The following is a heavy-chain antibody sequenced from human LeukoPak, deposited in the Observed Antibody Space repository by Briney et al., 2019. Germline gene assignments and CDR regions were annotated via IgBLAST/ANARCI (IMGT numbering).Heavy chain of an antibody. CDR3: ARVFGSYSSYYGMDV. Sequence: SETLSLTCTVSGGSMTSSVYYWGWIRQPPGKGLEWIGSIYYNGSTYYNPSLKSRVTISVDTSKNQFSLKLSSVTAADTAVYYGARVFGSYSSYYGMDVWGQGTTVTVSS. D-gene: IGHD1-26*01. J-gene: IGHJ6*02. CDR1: GGSMTSSVYY. V-gene: IGHV4-39*07. CDR2: IYYNGST.